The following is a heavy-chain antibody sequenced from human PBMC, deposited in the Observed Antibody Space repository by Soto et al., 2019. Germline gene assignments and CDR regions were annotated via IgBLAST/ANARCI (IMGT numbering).Heavy chain of an antibody. CDR3: ARDAFPISSSWFGHWFDP. CDR1: GFTFDDYG. D-gene: IGHD6-13*01. Sequence: SGGSLRLSCAASGFTFDDYGMSWVRQAPGKGLEWVSGINWNGGSTGYADSVKGRFTISRDNAKNSLYLQMNSLRAEDTALYYCARDAFPISSSWFGHWFDPWGQGTLVTVSS. V-gene: IGHV3-20*04. CDR2: INWNGGST. J-gene: IGHJ5*02.